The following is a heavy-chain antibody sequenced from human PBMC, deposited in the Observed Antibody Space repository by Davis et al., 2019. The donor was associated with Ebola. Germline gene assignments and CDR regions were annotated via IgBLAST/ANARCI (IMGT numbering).Heavy chain of an antibody. Sequence: SVKVSCKASGGTFSSYTISWVRQAPGQGLEWMGRIIPILGIANYAQKFQGRVTITADKSTSTAYMELSSLRSEDTAVYYCARGIYCSGGSCYSFDYWGQGTLVTVSS. D-gene: IGHD2-15*01. CDR3: ARGIYCSGGSCYSFDY. V-gene: IGHV1-69*02. CDR2: IIPILGIA. CDR1: GGTFSSYT. J-gene: IGHJ4*02.